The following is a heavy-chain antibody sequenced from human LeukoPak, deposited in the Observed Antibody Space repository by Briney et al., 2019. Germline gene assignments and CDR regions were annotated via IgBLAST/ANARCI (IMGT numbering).Heavy chain of an antibody. CDR1: GYTFTGYY. CDR2: INPNSGGT. V-gene: IGHV1-2*02. D-gene: IGHD3-10*01. CDR3: ARDMKLNYYGSGSQDY. Sequence: GASVKVSCKASGYTFTGYYMHWVRQAPGQGLEWMGWINPNSGGTNYAQKFQGRVTMTRDTSISTAYMELSRLRSDDTAVYYCARDMKLNYYGSGSQDYWGQGTLVTVSS. J-gene: IGHJ4*02.